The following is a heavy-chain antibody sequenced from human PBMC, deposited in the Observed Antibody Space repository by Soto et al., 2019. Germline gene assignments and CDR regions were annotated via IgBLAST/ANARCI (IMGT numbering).Heavy chain of an antibody. J-gene: IGHJ6*02. V-gene: IGHV1-2*02. CDR2: MNPKSGGT. CDR1: GYTFTGYY. CDR3: ARERRSLLYYYCGMDV. Sequence: ASVKVSCKASGYTFTGYYIHWVRRAPGQGLGWLGGMNPKSGGTNYEKMCHGSVTMTRDTSISTAYMEHSKLRSDDTAVYDSARERRSLLYYYCGMDVWGQGTTVTVSS. D-gene: IGHD3-16*02.